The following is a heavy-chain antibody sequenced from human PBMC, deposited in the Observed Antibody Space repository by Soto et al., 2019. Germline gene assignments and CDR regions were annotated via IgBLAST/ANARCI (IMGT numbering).Heavy chain of an antibody. Sequence: GLDLEWLALIYWDDDKRYSPSLKSRLTITKDTSKNQVVLTMTNMDPVDTATYYCAHIVQDSSGYYLPTFDYWGQGTLVTVSS. CDR3: AHIVQDSSGYYLPTFDY. J-gene: IGHJ4*02. CDR2: IYWDDDK. V-gene: IGHV2-5*02. D-gene: IGHD3-22*01.